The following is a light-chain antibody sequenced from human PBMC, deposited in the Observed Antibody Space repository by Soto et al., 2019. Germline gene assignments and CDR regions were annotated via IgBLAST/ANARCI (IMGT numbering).Light chain of an antibody. CDR1: QPISNN. CDR3: QQTASTPIT. Sequence: DIQMTQSPSSLSASVGDRVTITCRASQPISNNLNWYQQRPGKPPNLLIYASSSVQRGGPPRFSGGGSGTEFTLPSSSLQPEDFAIYYSQQTASTPITFGQGTRLVIK. V-gene: IGKV1-39*01. J-gene: IGKJ5*01. CDR2: ASS.